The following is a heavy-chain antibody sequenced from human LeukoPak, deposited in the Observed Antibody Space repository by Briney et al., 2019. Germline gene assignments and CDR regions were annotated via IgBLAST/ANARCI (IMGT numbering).Heavy chain of an antibody. V-gene: IGHV3-23*01. D-gene: IGHD5-12*01. CDR3: AKDKSGYDSLFDY. CDR2: ISGSGGST. J-gene: IGHJ4*02. CDR1: GFAFSSYA. Sequence: PGGSLRLSCAASGFAFSSYAMSWVRQAPGKGLEWVSAISGSGGSTYYADSVKGRFTISRDNSKNTLYLQMNSLRAEDTAVYYCAKDKSGYDSLFDYWGQGPLVTVSS.